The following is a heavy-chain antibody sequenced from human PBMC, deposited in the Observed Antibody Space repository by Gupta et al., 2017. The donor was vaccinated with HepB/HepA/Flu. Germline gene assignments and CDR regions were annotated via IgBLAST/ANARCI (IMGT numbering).Heavy chain of an antibody. CDR2: IIPIFGTA. CDR1: GGTFSSYA. J-gene: IGHJ4*02. D-gene: IGHD3-3*01. Sequence: QVQLVQSGAEVKKPGSSVKVSCKASGGTFSSYAISWVRQAPGQGLEWMGGIIPIFGTANYAQKFQGRVTITADESTSTAYMELSSLRSEDTAVYYCARTWGSITIFGVVNWSFDYWGQGTLVTVSS. V-gene: IGHV1-69*01. CDR3: ARTWGSITIFGVVNWSFDY.